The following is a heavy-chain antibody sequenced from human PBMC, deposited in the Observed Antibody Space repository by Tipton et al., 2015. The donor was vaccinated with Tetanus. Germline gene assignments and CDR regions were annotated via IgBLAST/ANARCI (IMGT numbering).Heavy chain of an antibody. CDR1: GDSVSIGNFY. CDR3: ARNVYTVTNDAFDI. D-gene: IGHD4-11*01. J-gene: IGHJ3*02. V-gene: IGHV4-30-4*01. CDR2: IHHSGLA. Sequence: TLSLTCTVSGDSVSIGNFYWSWIRQPQGKGLEWIAFIHHSGLAFSKPSLKIRVSISIDTSQNQFSLRLTSVTAADTAVYFCARNVYTVTNDAFDIWGHGTMVNVSS.